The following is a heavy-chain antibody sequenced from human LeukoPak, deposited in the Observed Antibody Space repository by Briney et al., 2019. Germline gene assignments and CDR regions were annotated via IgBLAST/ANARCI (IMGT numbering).Heavy chain of an antibody. J-gene: IGHJ6*03. CDR1: GYTFNSYG. Sequence: ASVKVSCKASGYTFNSYGISGVRQAPGQGLEWMGWISAYNGNTNYAQKLQGRVTITADESTSTAYTELSSLRSEDTAVYYCARVTTVTTFVGAGGDYYYYYMDVWGKGTTVTASS. V-gene: IGHV1-18*01. CDR2: ISAYNGNT. CDR3: ARVTTVTTFVGAGGDYYYYYMDV. D-gene: IGHD4-11*01.